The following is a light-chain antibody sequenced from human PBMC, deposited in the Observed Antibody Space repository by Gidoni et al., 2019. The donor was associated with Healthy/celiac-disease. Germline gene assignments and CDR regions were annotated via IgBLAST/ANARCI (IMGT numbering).Light chain of an antibody. Sequence: DIQMTQSPSSLSARVTITCRASQSISSYLNWYQQKPGKAPKLLIYAASSLQSGVPSRFSGSGSGTDFTLTISSLQPEDFATYFCQQSYSTPMYTFGQGTKLEIK. J-gene: IGKJ2*01. V-gene: IGKV1-39*01. CDR1: QSISSY. CDR3: QQSYSTPMYT. CDR2: AAS.